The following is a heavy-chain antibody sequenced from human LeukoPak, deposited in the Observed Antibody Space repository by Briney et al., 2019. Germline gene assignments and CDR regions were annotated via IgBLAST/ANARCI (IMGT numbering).Heavy chain of an antibody. Sequence: PSETLSRTCTVSGGSISSSSSYWGWIRQPPGKGLEWIGSFYYSESTYYNPPLKSRVTISADTSKNQFSLKLSSVTAADTAVYYCARGRGGYNWDYWGQGTLVTVSS. D-gene: IGHD5-24*01. J-gene: IGHJ4*02. CDR1: GGSISSSSSY. V-gene: IGHV4-39*01. CDR2: FYYSEST. CDR3: ARGRGGYNWDY.